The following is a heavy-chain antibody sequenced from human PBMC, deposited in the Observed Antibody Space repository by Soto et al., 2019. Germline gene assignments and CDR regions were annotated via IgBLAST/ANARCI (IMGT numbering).Heavy chain of an antibody. J-gene: IGHJ4*02. CDR2: INSDGSTV. V-gene: IGHV3-11*01. D-gene: IGHD6-25*01. CDR3: ASETGDHDSSGLDY. Sequence: QVQLVESGGGLAKPGGSLRLSCATSGFTFDDFSMTWIRQAPGKGLEWLSYINSDGSTVYDADFVKGRFTISRDNAKKSLYLQMNSLTAEDTAMYYCASETGDHDSSGLDYWGQGTLVTVSS. CDR1: GFTFDDFS.